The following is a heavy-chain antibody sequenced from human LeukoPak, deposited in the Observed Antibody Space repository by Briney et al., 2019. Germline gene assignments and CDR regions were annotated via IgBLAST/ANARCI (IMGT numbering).Heavy chain of an antibody. V-gene: IGHV3-30*04. CDR2: ITYDGSNK. CDR1: GFTFSSYA. CDR3: ARESPIAVALYAFDI. J-gene: IGHJ3*02. Sequence: PGGSLRLSCAASGFTFSSYAMDWVRQAPGKGLEWVAVITYDGSNKYYADSVKGRFTISRDNSKNTLYLQMNSLRAEDTAVYYCARESPIAVALYAFDIWGQGTMVTVSS. D-gene: IGHD6-19*01.